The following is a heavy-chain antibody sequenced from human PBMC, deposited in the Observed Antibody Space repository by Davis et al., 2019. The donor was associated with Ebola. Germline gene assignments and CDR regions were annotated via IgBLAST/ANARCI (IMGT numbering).Heavy chain of an antibody. CDR3: ARETPVYRYGLDV. V-gene: IGHV1-18*04. CDR1: GYTFTSYG. J-gene: IGHJ6*02. D-gene: IGHD2-2*02. CDR2: TSTYNGNT. Sequence: ASVKVSCKASGYTFTSYGINWVRQAPGQGPEWMGWTSTYNGNTKYVEKLQGRVTMTTDTSTSTAYMELRSLRSDDTAVYYCARETPVYRYGLDVWGQGTTVTVS.